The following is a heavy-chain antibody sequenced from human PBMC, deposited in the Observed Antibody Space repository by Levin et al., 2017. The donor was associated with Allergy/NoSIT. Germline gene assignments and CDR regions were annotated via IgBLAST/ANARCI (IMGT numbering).Heavy chain of an antibody. CDR3: AKDVYGSGWYPLGNDAFEM. D-gene: IGHD6-19*01. Sequence: PGGSLRLSCAASGFTFSSYGMHWVRQAPGKGLEWVAVISSEGRKKFNADSVKGRFTISRDNSKITLDLQMNSLRAKDTAVYYCAKDVYGSGWYPLGNDAFEMWGQGTKVSVSS. V-gene: IGHV3-30*18. CDR1: GFTFSSYG. J-gene: IGHJ3*02. CDR2: ISSEGRKK.